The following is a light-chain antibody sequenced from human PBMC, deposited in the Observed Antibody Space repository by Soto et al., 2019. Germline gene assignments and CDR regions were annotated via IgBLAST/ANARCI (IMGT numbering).Light chain of an antibody. CDR2: RNN. CDR3: AAWDDRLNGFV. J-gene: IGLJ1*01. Sequence: QPVLTQPPSASGTPGQRVTISCSGSSSNIGSNTANWYQHLPGAAPKLLIYRNNQRPSGVPDRFSGSESATSASLAISGLQSEDEADYYCAAWDDRLNGFVFGTGTKVTVL. V-gene: IGLV1-44*01. CDR1: SSNIGSNT.